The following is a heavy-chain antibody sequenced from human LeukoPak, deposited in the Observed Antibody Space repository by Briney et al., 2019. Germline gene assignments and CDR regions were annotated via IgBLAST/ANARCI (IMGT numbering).Heavy chain of an antibody. CDR3: ARSRSSGNDAFDI. CDR2: FYDSEST. CDR1: GGSISSYY. V-gene: IGHV4-59*01. Sequence: PSETLSLTCAVSGGSISSYYWSWIRQPPGTGLEWIGYFYDSESTKYNPSLKSRVTISVDTSKNQFSLRLSSVTTADTAVYYCARSRSSGNDAFDIWGQGTMVTVSS. D-gene: IGHD2-15*01. J-gene: IGHJ3*02.